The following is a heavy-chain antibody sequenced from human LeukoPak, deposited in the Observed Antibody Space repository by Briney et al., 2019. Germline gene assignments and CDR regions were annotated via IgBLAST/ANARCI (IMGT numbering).Heavy chain of an antibody. J-gene: IGHJ5*02. CDR1: GGSISSYY. Sequence: PSETLSLTCTVSGGSISSYYWSWIRQPPGKGLEWIGYIYYSGSTNYNPSLKSRVTISVDTSKNQFSLKLSSVTAADTAVYYCARVGGTHYYGSGSYYGHAWFDPWGQGTLVTVSS. D-gene: IGHD3-10*01. V-gene: IGHV4-59*01. CDR3: ARVGGTHYYGSGSYYGHAWFDP. CDR2: IYYSGST.